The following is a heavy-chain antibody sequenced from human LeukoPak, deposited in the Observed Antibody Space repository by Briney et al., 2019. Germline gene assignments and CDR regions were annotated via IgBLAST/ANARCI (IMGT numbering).Heavy chain of an antibody. CDR1: ADSFSSHY. CDR3: AKDLVTVTKGLDI. D-gene: IGHD4-17*01. CDR2: ISYIGST. V-gene: IGHV4-59*11. Sequence: SETLSLTCAVSADSFSSHYWTWIRQSPGTGLEWIGDISYIGSTNYNPSLKSRVTISIDTSKNQFSLKLRSVTAADTAMYYCAKDLVTVTKGLDIGGQGTMVSVSS. J-gene: IGHJ3*02.